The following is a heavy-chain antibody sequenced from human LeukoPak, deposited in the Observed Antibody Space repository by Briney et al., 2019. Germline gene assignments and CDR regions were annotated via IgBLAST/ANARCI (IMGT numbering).Heavy chain of an antibody. J-gene: IGHJ4*02. CDR3: ARESNSAGSGPTPPGSPCYFDN. V-gene: IGHV1-3*01. CDR2: INAGNGNT. Sequence: ASVKVSCKASGYTFTSYAMHWVRQAPGQRLEWMGWINAGNGNTKYSQKFQGRVTITRDTSASTAYMELSSLRSEDTAVYYCARESNSAGSGPTPPGSPCYFDNWGQGTRVTVSS. CDR1: GYTFTSYA. D-gene: IGHD3-10*01.